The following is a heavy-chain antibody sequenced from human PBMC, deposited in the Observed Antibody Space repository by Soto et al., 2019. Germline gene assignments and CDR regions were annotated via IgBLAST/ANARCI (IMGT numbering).Heavy chain of an antibody. V-gene: IGHV4-39*01. J-gene: IGHJ4*02. Sequence: SETLSLTCTVSGGSISSSSYYWGWIRQPPGKGLEWIGSIYYSGSTYYNPSLKSRVTISVDTSKNQFSLKLSSVTAADTAVYYCARHGHQAAAGQIDYWGQGTLVTVSS. CDR3: ARHGHQAAAGQIDY. D-gene: IGHD6-13*01. CDR2: IYYSGST. CDR1: GGSISSSSYY.